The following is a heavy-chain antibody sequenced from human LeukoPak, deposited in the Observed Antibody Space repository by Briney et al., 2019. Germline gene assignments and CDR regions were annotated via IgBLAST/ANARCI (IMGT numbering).Heavy chain of an antibody. Sequence: GSLRLSCAAFGFSFSSYTMNWVRQAPGKGLEWVSFISSRGSFIYYADSVKGRFTISRDNAKNSLYLQMNSLRAEDTAVYYCVKELMSSTGYERYYYYGMDVWGKGTTVTVSS. CDR3: VKELMSSTGYERYYYYGMDV. CDR2: ISSRGSFI. CDR1: GFSFSSYT. J-gene: IGHJ6*04. V-gene: IGHV3-21*01. D-gene: IGHD5-12*01.